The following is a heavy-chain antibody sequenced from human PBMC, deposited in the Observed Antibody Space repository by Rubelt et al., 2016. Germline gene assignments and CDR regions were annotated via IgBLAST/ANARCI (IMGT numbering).Heavy chain of an antibody. D-gene: IGHD2-15*01. CDR3: ARHPGGCSGGSCYSYTTFWFDP. J-gene: IGHJ5*02. Sequence: RQPPGKGLEWIGYIYHSGSTYYNPSLKSRVTISVDTSKNQFSLKLSSVTAADTAVYYCARHPGGCSGGSCYSYTTFWFDPWGQGTLVTVSS. V-gene: IGHV4-30-2*04. CDR2: IYHSGST.